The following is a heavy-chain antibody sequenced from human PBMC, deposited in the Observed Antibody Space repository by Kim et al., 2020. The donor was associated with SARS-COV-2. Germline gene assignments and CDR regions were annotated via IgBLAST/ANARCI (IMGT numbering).Heavy chain of an antibody. Sequence: SQTLSLTCAISGDSVSSNSAAWNWIRQSPSRGLEWLGRTYYRSKWYNDYAVSVKSRITINPDTSKNQFSLQLNSVTPEDTAVYYCAREDVDIVDIVATTAFYKYYGMDVWGQGTTVTVSS. J-gene: IGHJ6*02. CDR3: AREDVDIVDIVATTAFYKYYGMDV. D-gene: IGHD5-12*01. CDR1: GDSVSSNSAA. CDR2: TYYRSKWYN. V-gene: IGHV6-1*01.